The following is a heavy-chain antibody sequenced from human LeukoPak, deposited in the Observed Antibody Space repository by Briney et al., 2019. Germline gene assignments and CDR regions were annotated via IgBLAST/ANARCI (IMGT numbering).Heavy chain of an antibody. V-gene: IGHV3-74*01. CDR1: GFSFSSYW. D-gene: IGHD2-2*02. CDR2: INPDARTT. J-gene: IGHJ4*02. Sequence: GGSLRLSCAASGFSFSSYWMHWVRRPPGKGLVWVSHINPDARTTTYADSVEGRFTISRDNAQNTLYLQMNSLRAEDTAVYYCAGGTALQDYWGQGTLVTVSS. CDR3: AGGTALQDY.